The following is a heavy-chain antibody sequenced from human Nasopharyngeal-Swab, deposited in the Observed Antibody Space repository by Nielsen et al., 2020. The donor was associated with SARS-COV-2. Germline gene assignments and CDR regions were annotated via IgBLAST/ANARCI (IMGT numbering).Heavy chain of an antibody. J-gene: IGHJ4*01. V-gene: IGHV5-51*01. D-gene: IGHD4-17*01. CDR1: GYTFSSYW. CDR3: ARHPGDYLDRGVFDY. Sequence: GGSLRLSCRGSGYTFSSYWIGWVRQTPGKGLEWMGIIYPDNSDTKYSPSFHGQVTMSADNSISAVYLKWTRLEASDTAVYFCARHPGDYLDRGVFDYWGQGTPVTVSS. CDR2: IYPDNSDT.